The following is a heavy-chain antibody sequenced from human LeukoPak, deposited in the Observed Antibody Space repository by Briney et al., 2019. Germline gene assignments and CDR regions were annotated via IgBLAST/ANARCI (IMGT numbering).Heavy chain of an antibody. D-gene: IGHD2-21*02. CDR1: GYSFTSYW. CDR3: ARRAYCGGDCYPDY. V-gene: IGHV5-51*01. J-gene: IGHJ4*02. Sequence: GESLKISCKGSGYSFTSYWIVWVRRMPGKGLEWMGIIYPGDSDSRYSPSFQGQVTISADKSISTAYLQWSSLKASDTAMYYCARRAYCGGDCYPDYWGQGTLVTVSS. CDR2: IYPGDSDS.